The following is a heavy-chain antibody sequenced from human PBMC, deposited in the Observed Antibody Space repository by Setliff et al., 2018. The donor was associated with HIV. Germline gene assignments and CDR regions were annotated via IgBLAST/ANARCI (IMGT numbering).Heavy chain of an antibody. CDR3: ARLRITMIMMLNYFDY. CDR2: MNQSGTT. CDR1: GTSFSDHY. D-gene: IGHD3-22*01. J-gene: IGHJ4*02. V-gene: IGHV4-34*01. Sequence: SETLSLTCSVYGTSFSDHYWSWVRQTPGKGLEWIGEMNQSGTTNYNPPLKSRVTMSVDTSKNQFSLRLTSVTAADTAVYFCARLRITMIMMLNYFDYWGQGTLVTVSS.